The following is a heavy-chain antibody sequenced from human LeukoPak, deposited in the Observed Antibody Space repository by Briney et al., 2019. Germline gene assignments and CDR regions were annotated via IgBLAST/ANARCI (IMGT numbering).Heavy chain of an antibody. Sequence: GGSLRLSCAASGFSFGSYALHWVRHAPGKGLEWVASISWNSGDIVHADSVKGRFTISRDNAKNSLYLQMDSLRTEDTALYYCVKSGGYATAIRYFDLWGRGTLVTVSS. J-gene: IGHJ2*01. CDR1: GFSFGSYA. D-gene: IGHD2-21*02. CDR2: ISWNSGDI. V-gene: IGHV3-9*01. CDR3: VKSGGYATAIRYFDL.